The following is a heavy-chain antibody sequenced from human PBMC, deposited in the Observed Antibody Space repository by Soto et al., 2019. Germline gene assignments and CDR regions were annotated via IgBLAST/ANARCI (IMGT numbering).Heavy chain of an antibody. CDR3: AKEGPITNWYFDY. Sequence: ESGGGVVQPGRSLRLSCAASGFTFSSYGMHWVRQAPGKGLEWVTVISYDGKVAYYADSVKGRFTISGDNSKNTLYLQMNSLRTEDTAMYYCAKEGPITNWYFDYWGQGTLVTVSS. D-gene: IGHD1-1*01. V-gene: IGHV3-30*18. CDR2: ISYDGKVA. J-gene: IGHJ4*02. CDR1: GFTFSSYG.